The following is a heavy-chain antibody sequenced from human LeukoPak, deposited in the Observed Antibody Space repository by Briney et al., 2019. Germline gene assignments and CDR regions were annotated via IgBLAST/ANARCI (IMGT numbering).Heavy chain of an antibody. CDR2: IDEFGSVT. J-gene: IGHJ4*02. CDR3: VRDMFGGRDY. V-gene: IGHV3-74*01. D-gene: IGHD3-10*02. CDR1: GFTFSIYW. Sequence: PGGSLRLSCAASGFTFSIYWMHWVRQVPGKGLAWVSRIDEFGSVTNSADSVQGRFSISRDNAKNALYLQMNSLRAEDTAVYYCVRDMFGGRDYWGQGTLVTVSS.